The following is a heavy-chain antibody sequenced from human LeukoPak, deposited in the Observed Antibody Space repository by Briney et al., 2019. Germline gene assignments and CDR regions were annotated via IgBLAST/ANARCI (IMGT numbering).Heavy chain of an antibody. CDR3: ARASPSRWFDP. V-gene: IGHV4-39*01. Sequence: SETLSLTCTVSGGSLTSRSYYWGWIRQPPGKGLEWIGSIYYSGSTYYNPSLKSRVTISVDTSKNQFSLKLSSVTAADTAVYYCARASPSRWFDPWGQGTLVTVSS. CDR1: GGSLTSRSYY. J-gene: IGHJ5*02. D-gene: IGHD6-6*01. CDR2: IYYSGST.